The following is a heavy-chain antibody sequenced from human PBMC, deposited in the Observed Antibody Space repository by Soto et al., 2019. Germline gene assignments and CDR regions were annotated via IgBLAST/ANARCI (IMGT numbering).Heavy chain of an antibody. Sequence: GGSLRLSCAASGFTFSSYEMNWVRQAPGKGLEWVAYISSGGGNIYYAESVKGRFTISRDNAKNSVDLQMNSLRAEDTAVYYCARGQSAQTPDYWGQGTLVTVSS. V-gene: IGHV3-48*03. CDR3: ARGQSAQTPDY. CDR2: ISSGGGNI. J-gene: IGHJ4*02. CDR1: GFTFSSYE.